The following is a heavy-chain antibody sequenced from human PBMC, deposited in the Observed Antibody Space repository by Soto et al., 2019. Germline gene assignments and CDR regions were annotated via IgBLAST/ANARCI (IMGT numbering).Heavy chain of an antibody. CDR2: INPATGAT. CDR3: AKDAEDCTGGFCSYRVDF. V-gene: IGHV1-2*02. Sequence: LVQSGAEVKKPGASVTLSCKTSGYTFTGFYLHWVRLAPGQGLEWMGWINPATGATNSAQKFQGRVTMTRDTSIDTAYMELSSLRSDDTAVYYCAKDAEDCTGGFCSYRVDFWGQGAVVTVSS. D-gene: IGHD2-8*02. J-gene: IGHJ4*02. CDR1: GYTFTGFY.